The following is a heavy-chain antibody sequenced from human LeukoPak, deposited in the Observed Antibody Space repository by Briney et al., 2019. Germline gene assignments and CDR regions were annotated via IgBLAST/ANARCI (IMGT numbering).Heavy chain of an antibody. Sequence: PGRSLRLSCAASGFTFDDYAMHWVWQAPGKGLEWVSGISWNSGSIGYADSVKGRFTISRDNAKNSLYLQMNSLRAEDTALYYCAKDMGDGYNTGSLDYWGQGTLVTVSS. D-gene: IGHD5-24*01. CDR1: GFTFDDYA. V-gene: IGHV3-9*01. J-gene: IGHJ4*02. CDR3: AKDMGDGYNTGSLDY. CDR2: ISWNSGSI.